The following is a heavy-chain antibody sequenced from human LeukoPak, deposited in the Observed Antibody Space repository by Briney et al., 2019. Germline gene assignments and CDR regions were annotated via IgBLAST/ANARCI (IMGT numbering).Heavy chain of an antibody. CDR2: INHSGST. D-gene: IGHD4-11*01. CDR3: ARGNALFYSRNSYFQH. V-gene: IGHV4-34*01. J-gene: IGHJ1*01. Sequence: SETLSLTCAVYGGSFSGYYWSWIRQPPGKGLEWIGEINHSGSTNYNPSLKRRVTISVDKSKNHFSLKLSSVTAADTAVYYCARGNALFYSRNSYFQHWGQGTLVTVSS. CDR1: GGSFSGYY.